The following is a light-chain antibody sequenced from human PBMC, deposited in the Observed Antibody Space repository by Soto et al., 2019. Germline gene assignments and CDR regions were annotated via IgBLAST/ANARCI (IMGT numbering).Light chain of an antibody. Sequence: QSVLTQPASVSGSPGQSITISCTGTSSDVGGYNYVSWYQQHPGKGPKLMIFGVSNRPSGLSNRFSGSKSGNTASLTISGLHAEDEAEYFCCSYTSSNTLGFGGGTKLTVL. J-gene: IGLJ3*02. CDR1: SSDVGGYNY. V-gene: IGLV2-14*01. CDR3: CSYTSSNTLG. CDR2: GVS.